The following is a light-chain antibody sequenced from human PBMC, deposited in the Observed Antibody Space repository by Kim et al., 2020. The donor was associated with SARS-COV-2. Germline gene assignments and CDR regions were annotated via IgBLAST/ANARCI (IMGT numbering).Light chain of an antibody. CDR1: QDISRY. CDR3: QQNSSAPRT. Sequence: IHMTQSPSSLSASVGDRVTITCRASQDISRYLNWYQQKPGKAPKLLIYTASSLQSGVPSRFTGSGSETDFTLTITSLQPEDFATYYCQQNSSAPRTFGQGTKVDIK. J-gene: IGKJ1*01. V-gene: IGKV1-39*01. CDR2: TAS.